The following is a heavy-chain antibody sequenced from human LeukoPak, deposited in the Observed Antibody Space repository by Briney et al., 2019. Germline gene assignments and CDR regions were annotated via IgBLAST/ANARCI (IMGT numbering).Heavy chain of an antibody. Sequence: GRSLRLSCAASGFTFSDYTMHWVRQAPGKGLEWVAVISYDGGQKYHADSVKGRFTISRDNSKNTVSLQMNSLRAGDTAVFYCARANSSSWHYFDYWGQGTLVTVSS. CDR2: ISYDGGQK. CDR3: ARANSSSWHYFDY. CDR1: GFTFSDYT. D-gene: IGHD6-13*01. V-gene: IGHV3-30*04. J-gene: IGHJ4*02.